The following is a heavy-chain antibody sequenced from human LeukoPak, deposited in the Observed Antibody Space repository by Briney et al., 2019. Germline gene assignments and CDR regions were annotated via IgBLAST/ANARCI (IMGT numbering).Heavy chain of an antibody. V-gene: IGHV1-18*04. D-gene: IGHD2-21*01. J-gene: IGHJ3*02. CDR2: ISAYNGNT. Sequence: VASVKVSCKASGYTFTGYYMHWVRQAPGQGLEWMGWISAYNGNTNYAQKLQGRVTMTTDTSTSTAYMELRSLRSDDTAVYYCARAGTSYCGGDCRDDAFDIWGQGTMVTVSS. CDR1: GYTFTGYY. CDR3: ARAGTSYCGGDCRDDAFDI.